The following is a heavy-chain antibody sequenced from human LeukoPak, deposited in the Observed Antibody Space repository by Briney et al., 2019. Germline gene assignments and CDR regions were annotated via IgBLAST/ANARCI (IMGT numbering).Heavy chain of an antibody. J-gene: IGHJ4*02. Sequence: GASVKVSCKASGYTFTSYGISWVRQAPGQGLEWMGWISAYNGNTNYAQKLQGRVTMTTDTSTRTAYMELRSLRSDDTAVYYSARPLLHCSGGSGLENWGQGNLVTVSS. D-gene: IGHD2-15*01. V-gene: IGHV1-18*01. CDR1: GYTFTSYG. CDR2: ISAYNGNT. CDR3: ARPLLHCSGGSGLEN.